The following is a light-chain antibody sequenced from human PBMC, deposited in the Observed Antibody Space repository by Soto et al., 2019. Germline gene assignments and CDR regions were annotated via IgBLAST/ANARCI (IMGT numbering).Light chain of an antibody. J-gene: IGLJ3*02. CDR3: SSFTSSSTLRV. CDR2: GVI. V-gene: IGLV2-14*01. CDR1: SSDIESYDF. Sequence: QSALTQPASVSGSPGQSITISCTGTSSDIESYDFVSWYQQHPGKAPKLIIYGVINRPSGVSNRFSGSKSGSTASLTIFGLQAEDEADYYCSSFTSSSTLRVFGGGTKLTVL.